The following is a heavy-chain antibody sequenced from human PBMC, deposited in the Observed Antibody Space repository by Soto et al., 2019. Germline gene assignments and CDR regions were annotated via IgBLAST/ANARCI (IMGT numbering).Heavy chain of an antibody. J-gene: IGHJ4*02. CDR3: ARYDIVVVPAARGEGGFDY. CDR1: GYTFTSYG. CDR2: ISAYNGNI. Sequence: QVQLVQSGAEVKKPGASVKVSCKASGYTFTSYGISWVRQAPGQVLERMGWISAYNGNINYAQKLQGRVTKTTDTATSTAYIEMRNLRSDDTVVYYCARYDIVVVPAARGEGGFDYAGQATLVTVSS. D-gene: IGHD2-2*01. V-gene: IGHV1-18*01.